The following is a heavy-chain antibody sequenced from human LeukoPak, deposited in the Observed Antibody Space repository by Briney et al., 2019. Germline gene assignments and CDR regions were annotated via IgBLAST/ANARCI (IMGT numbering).Heavy chain of an antibody. CDR2: IYYSGST. J-gene: IGHJ4*02. CDR3: ARAGVYYPTPLDY. CDR1: GGSISSSSYY. D-gene: IGHD1-26*01. Sequence: SETLSLTCTVSGGSISSSSYYWSWIRQPPGKGLEWIGYIYYSGSTNYNPSLKSRVTISVDTSKNQFSLKLSSVTAADTAVYYCARAGVYYPTPLDYWGQGTLVTVSS. V-gene: IGHV4-61*01.